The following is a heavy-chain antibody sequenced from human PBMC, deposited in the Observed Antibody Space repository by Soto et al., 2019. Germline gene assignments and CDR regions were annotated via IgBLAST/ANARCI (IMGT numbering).Heavy chain of an antibody. V-gene: IGHV3-23*01. CDR3: ARDKDIVVVVAATGYYFDY. J-gene: IGHJ4*02. CDR2: ISGSGGSP. D-gene: IGHD2-15*01. Sequence: GGSLRLSCAASGFTFNSYTMAWVRQAPGKGLEWVSSISGSGGSPSYADSVKGRFTISRDNSKNTLYLQMNSLRAEDTAVYYCARDKDIVVVVAATGYYFDYWGQGTLVTVSS. CDR1: GFTFNSYT.